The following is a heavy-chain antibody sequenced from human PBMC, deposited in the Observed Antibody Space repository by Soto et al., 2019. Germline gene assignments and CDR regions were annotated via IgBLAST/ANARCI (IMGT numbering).Heavy chain of an antibody. V-gene: IGHV6-1*01. J-gene: IGHJ4*02. CDR3: ARYTSSWYLDY. Sequence: PSQTLSLTCAISGDSVSSNSACWNWIRQSPSRGLEWLGRTYYRSKWYSDYALSLRSRITINPDTSKNQFSLQLNSVTPEDTAVYYCARYTSSWYLDYWGQGTLVTVSS. CDR1: GDSVSSNSAC. D-gene: IGHD6-13*01. CDR2: TYYRSKWYS.